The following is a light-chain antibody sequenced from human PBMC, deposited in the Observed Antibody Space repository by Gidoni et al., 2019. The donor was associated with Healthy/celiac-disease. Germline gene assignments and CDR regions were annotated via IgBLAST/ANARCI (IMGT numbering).Light chain of an antibody. J-gene: IGKJ2*01. CDR1: QSISSW. CDR3: QQYNSYSYT. Sequence: IHMTQSPSTLSASVGDRVTITCRASQSISSWLSWYQQKPGKAPTLLIYKASSLESGVQSRFSGSGSGTEFTLTIRRMQTDDFANYYCQQYNSYSYTFGQGTKLEIK. CDR2: KAS. V-gene: IGKV1-5*03.